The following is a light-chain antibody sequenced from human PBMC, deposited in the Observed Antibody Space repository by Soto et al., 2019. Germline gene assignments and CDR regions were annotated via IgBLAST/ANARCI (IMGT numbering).Light chain of an antibody. CDR3: SSYAGSNNLV. V-gene: IGLV2-8*01. J-gene: IGLJ2*01. CDR2: DVT. Sequence: QSALTQPASVSGSPGQSITISCTGTSSDVGNYNFVSWYQHHPGKAPKLLISDVTKRPSWVPDRFSGSKSGSTASLTISELQAEDEAVYYCSSYAGSNNLVFGGGTKLTVL. CDR1: SSDVGNYNF.